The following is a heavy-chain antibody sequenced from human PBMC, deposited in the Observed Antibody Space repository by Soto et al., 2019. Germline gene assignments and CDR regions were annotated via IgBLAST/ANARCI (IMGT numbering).Heavy chain of an antibody. CDR1: GFTFGDYA. J-gene: IGHJ3*02. V-gene: IGHV3-49*03. D-gene: IGHD3-10*01. CDR3: TRYRITMVRGATRKEAFDI. CDR2: IRSKAYGGTT. Sequence: HPGGSLRLSCTASGFTFGDYAMSWFRQAPGKGREWVGFIRSKAYGGTTEYAAAVKGRFTISRDDSKSIAYLQMNSLKTEDTAVYYCTRYRITMVRGATRKEAFDIWGQGTMVTVSS.